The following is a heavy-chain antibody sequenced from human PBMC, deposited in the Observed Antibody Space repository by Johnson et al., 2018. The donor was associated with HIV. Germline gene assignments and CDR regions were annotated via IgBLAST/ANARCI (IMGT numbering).Heavy chain of an antibody. CDR3: TRIPGSGWEHDAFDI. V-gene: IGHV3-11*04. CDR1: GFIFSDYY. Sequence: QVQLVESGGGLVKPGGSLRLSCAASGFIFSDYYMSWIRQAPERGLEWVSYISSGGGTIYYADSVKGRFTISRDNAKNSLYLPMNSLIAEDTAVYYCTRIPGSGWEHDAFDIWGQGRMVTVSS. CDR2: ISSGGGTI. D-gene: IGHD6-19*01. J-gene: IGHJ3*02.